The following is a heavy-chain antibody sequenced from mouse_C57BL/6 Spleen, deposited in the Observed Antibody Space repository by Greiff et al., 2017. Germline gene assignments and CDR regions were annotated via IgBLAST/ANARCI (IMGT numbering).Heavy chain of an antibody. Sequence: VKLMESGPGLVAPSQSLSITCTVSGFSLTSYAISWVRQPPGKGLEWLGVIWTGGGTNYNSALKSRLSISKDNSKSQVFLKMNSLQTDDTARYYCARMATVGAYYAMDYWGQGTSVTVSS. CDR3: ARMATVGAYYAMDY. J-gene: IGHJ4*01. CDR1: GFSLTSYA. V-gene: IGHV2-9-1*01. CDR2: IWTGGGT. D-gene: IGHD1-1*01.